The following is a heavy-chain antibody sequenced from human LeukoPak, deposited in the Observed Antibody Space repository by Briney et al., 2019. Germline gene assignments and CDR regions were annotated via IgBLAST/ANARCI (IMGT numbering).Heavy chain of an antibody. Sequence: PGGSLRLSCAASGFTFSSYSMNWVRQAPGKGLEWVSSISSSSSYIYYADSVKGRFTISRDNAKNSLYLQMNSLRAEDTAVYYCALEPGLVRGVLNDYWGQGTLVTVSS. CDR1: GFTFSSYS. V-gene: IGHV3-21*01. CDR3: ALEPGLVRGVLNDY. D-gene: IGHD3-10*01. J-gene: IGHJ4*02. CDR2: ISSSSSYI.